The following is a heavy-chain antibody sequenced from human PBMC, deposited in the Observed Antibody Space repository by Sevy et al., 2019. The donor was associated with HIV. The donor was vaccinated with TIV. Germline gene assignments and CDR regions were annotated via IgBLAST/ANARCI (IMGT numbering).Heavy chain of an antibody. J-gene: IGHJ4*02. CDR3: ARGAGGYSSSWSFDY. Sequence: SETLSLTCTVSGGSVSSGSYYWSWIRQPPGKGLEWIGYIYYSGSTNYNPPLKSRVTISVDTSKNQSSLKLSSVTAADTAVYYCARGAGGYSSSWSFDYWGQGTLVTVSS. D-gene: IGHD6-13*01. CDR2: IYYSGST. V-gene: IGHV4-61*01. CDR1: GGSVSSGSYY.